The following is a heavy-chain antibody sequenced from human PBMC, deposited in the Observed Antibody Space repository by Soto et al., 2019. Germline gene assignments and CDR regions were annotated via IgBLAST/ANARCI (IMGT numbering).Heavy chain of an antibody. V-gene: IGHV4-31*03. Sequence: QVQLQESGPGLVRPSQTLSLTCTVSGASVNSDVYYWTWIRQHPEKGLEWIGYIYDSGSTYYNPSLESRVSISLDTPNNQFSLNLKSVTAADTAIYYCARAPHYEILAAIDYWGQGTLVTVYS. D-gene: IGHD3-9*01. CDR3: ARAPHYEILAAIDY. J-gene: IGHJ4*02. CDR1: GASVNSDVYY. CDR2: IYDSGST.